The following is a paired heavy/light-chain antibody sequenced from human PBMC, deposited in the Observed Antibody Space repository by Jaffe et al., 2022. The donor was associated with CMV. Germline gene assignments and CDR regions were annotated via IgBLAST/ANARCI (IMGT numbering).Heavy chain of an antibody. D-gene: IGHD6-19*01. CDR3: AKEYSSGDDAFDV. V-gene: IGHV3-23*01. CDR1: GFTFSNYA. Sequence: EVQLLESGGGLAQPGGSLRLACATSGFTFSNYAMSWVRQGPGKGLEWVSQISLSGSHTYYADSVKGRFTISRDNSRSTVYLQMSSLRAEDTATYFCAKEYSSGDDAFDVWGQGTMVIVSS. J-gene: IGHJ3*01. CDR2: ISLSGSHT.
Light chain of an antibody. CDR1: TSNIGRVT. V-gene: IGLV1-44*01. CDR3: AAWDNSLKSVI. J-gene: IGLJ2*01. Sequence: QSVLTQPPSASGTPGQRVTISCSGSTSNIGRVTVNWYQQVPGTAPKLLIFSNNQRPSGVSGRFSGSKSGTSASLAISGLQSEDEADYYCAAWDNSLKSVIFGGGTKLTVL. CDR2: SNN.